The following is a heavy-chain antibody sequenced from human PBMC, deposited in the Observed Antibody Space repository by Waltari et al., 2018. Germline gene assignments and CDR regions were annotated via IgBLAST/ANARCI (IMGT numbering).Heavy chain of an antibody. V-gene: IGHV3-21*01. Sequence: EVQLVESGGGLVKPGGSLRLSCAASGFTFSSYSMNWVRQAPGKGLEWVSSISSSSSYIYYADSVKGRFTISRDNAKNSLYLQMNSLRAEDTAVYYCARRGGDGDYHYYYGMDVWGQGTTVTVSS. J-gene: IGHJ6*02. CDR1: GFTFSSYS. D-gene: IGHD4-17*01. CDR2: ISSSSSYI. CDR3: ARRGGDGDYHYYYGMDV.